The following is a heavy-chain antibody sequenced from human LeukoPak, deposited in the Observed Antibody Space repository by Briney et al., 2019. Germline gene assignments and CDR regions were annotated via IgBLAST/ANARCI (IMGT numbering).Heavy chain of an antibody. Sequence: GGSLRLSCVGSGFTFSSYGMNWVRQAPGKGLEWVSSISTSSSYIYYSDSLKGRFTISRDNARNSLYLQMTSLRAEDTAVYYCARAITNYGYIFDYWGQGTLVTVSS. V-gene: IGHV3-21*01. D-gene: IGHD5-18*01. CDR2: ISTSSSYI. J-gene: IGHJ4*02. CDR3: ARAITNYGYIFDY. CDR1: GFTFSSYG.